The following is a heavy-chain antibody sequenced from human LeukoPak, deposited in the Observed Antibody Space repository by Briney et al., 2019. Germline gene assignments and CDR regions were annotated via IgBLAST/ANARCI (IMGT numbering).Heavy chain of an antibody. CDR2: IYYGRTT. Sequence: SETLSLTCTVSAGSISSSSHHWGWIRQSPGKGLEWIGSIYYGRTTYYNPSLNSRVTISVVTSRNQFSLQLNSVTAADTAVYYCVRHDGRGGATMGALDSWGQGSLVTVSS. CDR1: AGSISSSSHH. J-gene: IGHJ4*02. CDR3: VRHDGRGGATMGALDS. V-gene: IGHV4-39*01. D-gene: IGHD5-12*01.